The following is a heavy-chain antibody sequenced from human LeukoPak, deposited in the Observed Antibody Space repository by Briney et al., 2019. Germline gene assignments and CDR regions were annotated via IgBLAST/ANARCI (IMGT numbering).Heavy chain of an antibody. D-gene: IGHD1-26*01. CDR3: AKGSTPWETEYFQH. V-gene: IGHV3-23*01. Sequence: PGGSLRLSCTASGFSFSTSSMSWVRQAPGKGLEWVAAMSGSGDNTYYADFVKGRLTISRDNYQNTLYLDVRSLRADDTAVYYCAKGSTPWETEYFQHWGKGSLVTVSS. CDR2: MSGSGDNT. CDR1: GFSFSTSS. J-gene: IGHJ1*01.